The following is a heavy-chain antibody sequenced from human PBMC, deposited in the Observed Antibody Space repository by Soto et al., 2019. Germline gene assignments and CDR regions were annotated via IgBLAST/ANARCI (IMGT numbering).Heavy chain of an antibody. Sequence: PGGTLRLSSKAPAFTFYTYAMTCVRQARVQGLEWISGISASGGATYYADSLKGRFTISRDNSRSTLYLQMDSLRADDTALYYCARVRFGGLRLGELSPFDYWGQGALVTVSS. V-gene: IGHV3-23*01. CDR2: ISASGGAT. J-gene: IGHJ4*02. CDR1: AFTFYTYA. CDR3: ARVRFGGLRLGELSPFDY. D-gene: IGHD3-16*02.